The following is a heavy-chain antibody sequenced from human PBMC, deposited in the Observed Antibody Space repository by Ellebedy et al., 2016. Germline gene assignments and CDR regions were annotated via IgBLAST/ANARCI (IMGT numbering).Heavy chain of an antibody. CDR3: AKLRYSYGLLDY. V-gene: IGHV3-23*01. J-gene: IGHJ4*02. CDR2: ISGSGGST. Sequence: GGSLRLSCAVSGFTFSNYAMSWVRQAPGKGLEWVSGISGSGGSTYHADSVKGRFTISRDNSKNMLYRQMNSLRAEDTAVYYCAKLRYSYGLLDYWGQGTLITVSS. CDR1: GFTFSNYA. D-gene: IGHD3-16*02.